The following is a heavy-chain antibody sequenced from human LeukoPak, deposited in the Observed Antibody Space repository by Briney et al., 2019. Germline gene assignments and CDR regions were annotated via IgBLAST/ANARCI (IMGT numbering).Heavy chain of an antibody. D-gene: IGHD5-12*01. CDR2: IYYSGST. CDR3: ARAGVATSYFDY. V-gene: IGHV4-59*01. Sequence: PSETLSLTCTVSGGSISSYYWSWIRQPPGKGLEWIGYIYYSGSTNYNPSLKSRVTISVDTSKNQFSLKLSSVTAADTAVYYCARAGVATSYFDYWGQGTLVTVSS. J-gene: IGHJ4*02. CDR1: GGSISSYY.